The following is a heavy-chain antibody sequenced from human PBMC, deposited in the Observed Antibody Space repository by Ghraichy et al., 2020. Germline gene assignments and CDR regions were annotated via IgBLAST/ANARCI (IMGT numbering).Heavy chain of an antibody. CDR3: ARLGSSFAFDI. V-gene: IGHV4-39*01. CDR1: GGSISSSSYY. J-gene: IGHJ3*02. CDR2: IYYSGST. Sequence: SETLSLTCTVSGGSISSSSYYWGWIRQPPGKGLEWIGSIYYSGSTYYNPSLKSRVTISVDTSKNQFSLKLSSVTAADTAVYYCARLGSSFAFDIWGQGTMVTVSS. D-gene: IGHD1-26*01.